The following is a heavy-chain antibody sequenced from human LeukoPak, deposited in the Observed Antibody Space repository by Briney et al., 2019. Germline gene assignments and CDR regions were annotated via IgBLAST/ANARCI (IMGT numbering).Heavy chain of an antibody. D-gene: IGHD2-21*02. V-gene: IGHV3-23*01. CDR1: GFTFSTYA. CDR3: AKSDCGGDCHLLDY. CDR2: FGGSGGSI. J-gene: IGHJ4*02. Sequence: GGSLGLSCAASGFTFSTYAIGWVRQAPGKGLEWVSHFGGSGGSIYYADSVKGRFTISRDNSKNTLYLQMNSLRAEDTAVYYCAKSDCGGDCHLLDYWGQGTLVTVSS.